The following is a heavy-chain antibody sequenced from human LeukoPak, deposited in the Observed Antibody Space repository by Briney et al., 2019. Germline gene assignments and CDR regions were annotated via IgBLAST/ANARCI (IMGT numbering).Heavy chain of an antibody. CDR2: IYPGDSDT. CDR1: GYSFTSYG. D-gene: IGHD3-22*01. V-gene: IGHV5-51*01. J-gene: IGHJ4*02. CDR3: ARSSDSSGFYDYFDY. Sequence: GESLKISCEGSGYSFTSYGNGWVRQMPGKGLEWVAIIYPGDSDTIYSPSFQGQVTISADNSISTAYLQWSSLKASDTAMYYCARSSDSSGFYDYFDYWGQGTLVTVSS.